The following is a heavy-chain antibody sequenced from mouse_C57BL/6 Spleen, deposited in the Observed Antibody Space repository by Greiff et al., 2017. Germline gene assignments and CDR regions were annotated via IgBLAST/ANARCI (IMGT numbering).Heavy chain of an antibody. CDR1: GFTFSSYG. CDR2: ISSGGSYT. CDR3: ARQNITTVVVEYYFDY. Sequence: EVQLQQSGGDLVKPGGSLKLSCAASGFTFSSYGMSWVRQTPDKRLEWVATISSGGSYTYYPDSVKGRFTISRDNAKNTLYLQMSSLKSEDTAMYYCARQNITTVVVEYYFDYWGQGTTLTVSS. J-gene: IGHJ2*01. D-gene: IGHD1-1*01. V-gene: IGHV5-6*01.